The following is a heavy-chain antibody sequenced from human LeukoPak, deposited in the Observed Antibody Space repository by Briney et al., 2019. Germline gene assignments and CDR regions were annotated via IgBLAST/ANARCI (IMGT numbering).Heavy chain of an antibody. V-gene: IGHV3-30*19. D-gene: IGHD3-9*01. Sequence: GGSLRLSCAASGFTFSSYGMHWVRQAPVRGLEWVAVIKFDGSNIHYADSVRGRFTISRDNSKNTLYLQINSLRAEDTAIYYCVREKSTGDYRTSDYWGQGTLVTVSS. CDR3: VREKSTGDYRTSDY. J-gene: IGHJ4*02. CDR2: IKFDGSNI. CDR1: GFTFSSYG.